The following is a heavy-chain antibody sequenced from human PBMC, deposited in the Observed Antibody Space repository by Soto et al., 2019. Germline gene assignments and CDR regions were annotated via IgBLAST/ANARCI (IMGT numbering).Heavy chain of an antibody. CDR2: ISGSGGST. J-gene: IGHJ4*02. CDR3: AHPNQKVRGVIAVYSGFDY. V-gene: IGHV3-23*01. CDR1: GFTFSSYA. D-gene: IGHD3-10*01. Sequence: EVQLLESGGGLVQPGGSLRLSCAASGFTFSSYAMSWVRQAPGKGLEWVSAISGSGGSTYYADSVKGRFTISRDNSKNTLYLQMNSLRAEDTAVYYCAHPNQKVRGVIAVYSGFDYWGQGTLVTVSS.